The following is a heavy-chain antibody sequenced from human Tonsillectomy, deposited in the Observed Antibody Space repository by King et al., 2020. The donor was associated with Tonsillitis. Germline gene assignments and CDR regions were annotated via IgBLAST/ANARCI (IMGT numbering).Heavy chain of an antibody. V-gene: IGHV3-30*01. CDR3: AREGAATSFDY. J-gene: IGHJ4*02. D-gene: IGHD2-15*01. CDR1: GFTFSSYA. Sequence: VQLVESGGGVVQPGRSLRLSCAASGFTFSSYAMHWVRKAPGKGLERVEVISYDGSNKYYADSVKGRFTISRDNSKNTRYLQMNSLRAEDTAVYYCAREGAATSFDYWGQGTLVTVSS. CDR2: ISYDGSNK.